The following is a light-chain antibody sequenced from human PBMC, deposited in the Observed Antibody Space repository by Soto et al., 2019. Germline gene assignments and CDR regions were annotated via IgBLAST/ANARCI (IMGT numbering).Light chain of an antibody. CDR1: QSISTY. J-gene: IGKJ1*01. CDR3: QLRSNWPPTWT. V-gene: IGKV3-11*01. CDR2: GAS. Sequence: EIVLTQSPATLSLSPGERAILSCRASQSISTYLAWYQQKPGQAPRLLIYGASSRATDIPARFSGSGSGTASTLPISSLEPEDFAVYYCQLRSNWPPTWTSGQGTKGKIK.